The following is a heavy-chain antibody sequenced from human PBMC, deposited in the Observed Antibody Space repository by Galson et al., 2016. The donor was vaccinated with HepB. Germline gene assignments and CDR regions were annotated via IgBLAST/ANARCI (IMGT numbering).Heavy chain of an antibody. CDR2: FNPEDAGS. CDR1: RNIRSEMI. Sequence: SVKVSCKVSRNIRSEMIIHWVRQAPERGLEWLGGFNPEDAGSIYAQRFQGRFTMTEDTSTNTASMELSRLRREDTAEYYCATDTGRLYFGDHRGGGAYWGQGTLVAVSS. J-gene: IGHJ4*02. V-gene: IGHV1-24*01. D-gene: IGHD2/OR15-2a*01. CDR3: ATDTGRLYFGDHRGGGAY.